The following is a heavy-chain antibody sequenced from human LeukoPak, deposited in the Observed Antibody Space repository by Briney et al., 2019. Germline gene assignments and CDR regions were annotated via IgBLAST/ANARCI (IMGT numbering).Heavy chain of an antibody. CDR2: ISNDGSNK. CDR3: ANSLMVRGVFDRSHKYYGMDV. Sequence: PGKSLRLSCAASGFTFSSYGMHWVRQAPGKGLEWVAIISNDGSNKYYVDSVKGRFTISRDSSKNTLYLQMNSLRAEDTAVYYCANSLMVRGVFDRSHKYYGMDVWGLGTTVTVSS. CDR1: GFTFSSYG. V-gene: IGHV3-30*18. D-gene: IGHD3-10*01. J-gene: IGHJ6*02.